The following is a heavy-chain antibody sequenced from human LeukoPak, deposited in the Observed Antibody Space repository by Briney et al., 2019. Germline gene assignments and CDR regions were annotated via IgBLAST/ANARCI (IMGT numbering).Heavy chain of an antibody. V-gene: IGHV3-21*01. D-gene: IGHD1-26*01. J-gene: IGHJ4*02. CDR2: ISSSSSYI. CDR3: ARGIVGAYYFDY. CDR1: GFTFSSYS. Sequence: GGSLRLSCAASGFTFSSYSMNWVRQAPGKGLEWVSSISSSSSYIYYADSVKGRFTISRDNARNSLYLQMNSLRAEDTAVYYCARGIVGAYYFDYWGQGTLVTVSS.